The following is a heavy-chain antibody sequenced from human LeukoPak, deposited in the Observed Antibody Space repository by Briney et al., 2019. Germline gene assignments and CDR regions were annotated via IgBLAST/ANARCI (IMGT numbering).Heavy chain of an antibody. CDR1: GFTFSSYG. J-gene: IGHJ6*03. CDR3: ARVSSGWDGYYYYYYMDV. V-gene: IGHV3-30*03. D-gene: IGHD6-19*01. CDR2: ISYDGSNK. Sequence: GGSLRLSCAASGFTFSSYGMHWVRQAPCKGLEWVAVISYDGSNKYYADSVKGRFTISRDNSKNTLYLQMNSLRAEDTAVYYCARVSSGWDGYYYYYYMDVWGRGTTVTVSS.